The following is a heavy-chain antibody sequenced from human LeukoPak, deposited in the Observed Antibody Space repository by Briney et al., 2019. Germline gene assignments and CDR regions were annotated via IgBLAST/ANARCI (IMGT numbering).Heavy chain of an antibody. CDR2: INHSGST. CDR1: GGSFSGYY. J-gene: IGHJ5*02. CDR3: ASSMVYGRWFDP. V-gene: IGHV4-34*01. Sequence: PSETLSLTCAVYGGSFSGYYWSWIRQPPGKGLEWVGEINHSGSTNYNPSLKSRVTISVGTSKNQFSLKLSSVTAADTAVYYCASSMVYGRWFDPWGQGTLVTVSS. D-gene: IGHD2-8*01.